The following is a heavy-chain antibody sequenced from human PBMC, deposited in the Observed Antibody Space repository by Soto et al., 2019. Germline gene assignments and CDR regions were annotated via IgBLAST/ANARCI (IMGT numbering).Heavy chain of an antibody. Sequence: EASVKVSCKASGYTFTSYDINWVRQATGQGLEWMGWMNPNSGNTGYAQKFQGRVTMTRNTSISTAYMELSSLRSEDTAVYYCARAHANYDILTGYYISDYFDYWGQGTLVTVSS. CDR1: GYTFTSYD. CDR3: ARAHANYDILTGYYISDYFDY. V-gene: IGHV1-8*01. CDR2: MNPNSGNT. J-gene: IGHJ4*02. D-gene: IGHD3-9*01.